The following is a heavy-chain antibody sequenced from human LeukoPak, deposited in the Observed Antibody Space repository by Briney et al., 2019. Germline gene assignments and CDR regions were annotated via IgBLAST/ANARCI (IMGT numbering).Heavy chain of an antibody. Sequence: GGSLRLSCAASGFTFNNFGMQWVRQTPGKGLEWVTVISCDGGTQYYADSVKGRFTISRDDSKNTLYLQTNSLRVEDTAVYYCAKEANHCSSRHYGYWGQGILVTVSS. CDR1: GFTFNNFG. J-gene: IGHJ4*02. CDR2: ISCDGGTQ. CDR3: AKEANHCSSRHYGY. V-gene: IGHV3-30*18. D-gene: IGHD1-14*01.